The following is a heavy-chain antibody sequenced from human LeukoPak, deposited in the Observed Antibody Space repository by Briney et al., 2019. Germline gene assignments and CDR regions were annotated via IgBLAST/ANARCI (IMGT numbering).Heavy chain of an antibody. V-gene: IGHV1-2*06. CDR2: INPNSGGT. CDR3: ASRYYYDSSCYYLDDY. J-gene: IGHJ4*02. CDR1: GYTFTGYY. Sequence: ASVKVSCKASGYTFTGYYMHWVRQAPGQGLEWMGRINPNSGGTNYAQKFQGRVTMTRDTSISTAYMELSRLRSDDTAVYYCASRYYYDSSCYYLDDYWGQGTLVTVSS. D-gene: IGHD3-22*01.